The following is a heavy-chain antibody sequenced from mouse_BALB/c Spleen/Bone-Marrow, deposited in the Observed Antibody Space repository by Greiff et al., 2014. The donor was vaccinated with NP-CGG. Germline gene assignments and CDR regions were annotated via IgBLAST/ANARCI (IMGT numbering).Heavy chain of an antibody. V-gene: IGHV2-9*02. CDR3: ARAHYDYVLFDY. CDR1: GFSLTTYG. D-gene: IGHD2-4*01. Sequence: VKLQESGPGLVAPSQSLSITCTVSGFSLTTYGVHWVRQPPGKGLEWLRVIWAGGSTNYNSALMSRLSISKDNSKSQVFLKMNSLQTDDTAMYYCARAHYDYVLFDYWGQGTTLTVSS. CDR2: IWAGGST. J-gene: IGHJ2*01.